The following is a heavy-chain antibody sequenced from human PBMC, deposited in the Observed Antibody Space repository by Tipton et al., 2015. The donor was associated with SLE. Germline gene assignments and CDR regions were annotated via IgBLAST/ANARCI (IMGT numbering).Heavy chain of an antibody. CDR3: ATDYSGSYYFDC. D-gene: IGHD3-10*01. CDR1: GGSFSGYY. Sequence: TLSLTCAVYGGSFSGYYWSWIRQPPGKGLEWIGEINHSGSTNYNPSLKSRVTTSIDTSKNQFSLKLSSVTAADAAGYYCATDYSGSYYFDCWGQGTRVTVSS. CDR2: INHSGST. J-gene: IGHJ4*02. V-gene: IGHV4-34*01.